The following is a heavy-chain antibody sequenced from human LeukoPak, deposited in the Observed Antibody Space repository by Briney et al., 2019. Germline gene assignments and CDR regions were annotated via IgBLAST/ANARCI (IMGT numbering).Heavy chain of an antibody. CDR2: ISSSGTT. J-gene: IGHJ1*01. CDR1: GGSISRGSYY. Sequence: SETLSLTCTVSGGSISRGSYYWSWIRQPAGKGLEWIGRISSSGTTNYNPSLKSRDTISVDTSKNQFSLKLSSVTAADTAVYYCAGIRGYYDSSGYYIAEYFQHWGQGTLVTVSS. D-gene: IGHD3-22*01. V-gene: IGHV4-61*02. CDR3: AGIRGYYDSSGYYIAEYFQH.